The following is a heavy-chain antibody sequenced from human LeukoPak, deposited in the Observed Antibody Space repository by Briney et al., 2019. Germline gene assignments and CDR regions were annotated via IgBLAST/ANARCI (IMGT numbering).Heavy chain of an antibody. CDR1: GPHFYHLG. D-gene: IGHD2-2*01. CDR2: ITGDGDAT. V-gene: IGHV3-23*01. Sequence: GSLRLFCAASGPHFYHLGMGLVRPGKREGVEWVSAITGDGDATYYADSVRGRFTISRDNSKNTLYLQLNSLRVDDTAVYYCAKAASGDTIYHNYYMDVWGKGTTVTVSS. CDR3: AKAASGDTIYHNYYMDV. J-gene: IGHJ6*03.